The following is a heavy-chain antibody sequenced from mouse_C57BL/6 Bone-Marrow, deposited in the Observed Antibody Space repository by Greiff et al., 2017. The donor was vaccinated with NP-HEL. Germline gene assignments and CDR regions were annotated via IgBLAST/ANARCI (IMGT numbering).Heavy chain of an antibody. CDR2: IDPENGDT. CDR1: GFNIKDDY. V-gene: IGHV14-4*01. J-gene: IGHJ3*01. D-gene: IGHD2-3*01. Sequence: EVKLQESGAELVRPGASVKLSCTASGFNIKDDYMHWVQQRPDQGLEWIGWIDPENGDTEYASKFQGKATITADTSSNTAYLQLSSLTSEDTAVYYCTTSGLLLFAYWGQGTLVTVSA. CDR3: TTSGLLLFAY.